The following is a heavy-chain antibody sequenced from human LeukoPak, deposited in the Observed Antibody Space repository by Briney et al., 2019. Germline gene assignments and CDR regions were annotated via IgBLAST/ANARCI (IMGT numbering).Heavy chain of an antibody. V-gene: IGHV4-34*01. CDR2: INHSGST. Sequence: SETLSLTCAVYGGSFSGYYWNWIRQPPGKGLEWIGEINHSGSTNYNPSLKSRVTISVDTSKNQFSLKLSSVTAADTAVYYCAGGLQLFDYWGQGTLVTVSS. J-gene: IGHJ4*02. D-gene: IGHD5-18*01. CDR3: AGGLQLFDY. CDR1: GGSFSGYY.